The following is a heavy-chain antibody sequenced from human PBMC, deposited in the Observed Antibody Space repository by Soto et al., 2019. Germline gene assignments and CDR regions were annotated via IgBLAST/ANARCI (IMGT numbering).Heavy chain of an antibody. CDR1: GFTFSADG. CDR2: IWVDGSNK. V-gene: IGHV3-33*01. D-gene: IGHD6-6*01. Sequence: GGFLRLSCGAFGFTFSADGMLGFRQDPGQGWGWVAVIWVDGSNKYYADSGKGRLNIARENDKNTLYLQMNTRRVDDTAEYDCASDNPPISIAPRRYDDY. CDR3: ASDNPPISIAPRRYDDY. J-gene: IGHJ4*01.